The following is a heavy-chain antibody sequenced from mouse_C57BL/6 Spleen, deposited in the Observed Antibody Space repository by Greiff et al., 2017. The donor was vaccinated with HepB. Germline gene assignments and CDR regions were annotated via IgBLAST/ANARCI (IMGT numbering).Heavy chain of an antibody. J-gene: IGHJ4*01. D-gene: IGHD2-5*01. CDR2: FHPYNDDT. CDR3: ASDYSNYYYAMDY. Sequence: VQLQQSGAELVKPGASVKMSCKASGYTFTTYPIEWMKQNHGKSLEWIGNFHPYNDDTKYNEKFKGKATLTVEKSSSTVYLELSRLTSDDSAVYYCASDYSNYYYAMDYWGQGTSVTVSS. V-gene: IGHV1-47*01. CDR1: GYTFTTYP.